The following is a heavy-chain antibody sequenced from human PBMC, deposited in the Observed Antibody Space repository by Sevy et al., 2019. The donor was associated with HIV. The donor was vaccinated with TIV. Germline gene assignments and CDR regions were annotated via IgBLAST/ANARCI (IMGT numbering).Heavy chain of an antibody. CDR3: ATFTGGDEYSSSPGAFDI. CDR2: IYTSGST. J-gene: IGHJ3*02. Sequence: SETLSLTCTVSGGSISSYYWSWIRQPAGKGLEWIGRIYTSGSTNYNPSLKSRVTMSVDTSKNQFSLKLSSVTAADTAVYYCATFTGGDEYSSSPGAFDIWDQGTMVTVSS. V-gene: IGHV4-4*07. CDR1: GGSISSYY. D-gene: IGHD6-6*01.